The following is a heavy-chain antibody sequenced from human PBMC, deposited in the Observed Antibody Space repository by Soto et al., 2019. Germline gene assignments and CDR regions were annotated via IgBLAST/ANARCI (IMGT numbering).Heavy chain of an antibody. J-gene: IGHJ4*02. CDR2: IFWDDDK. CDR1: GFSLSHTGES. Sequence: SEPRLINPTQTLTLTCTFSGFSLSHTGESVDWIRQPTGKALEWLALIFWDDDKRYSPSLKSRLTISKDTSKTQVVLTMTNMSPVDTATYYCARYRDSPDYWGQGTVVTVSS. CDR3: ARYRDSPDY. V-gene: IGHV2-5*02. D-gene: IGHD2-21*02.